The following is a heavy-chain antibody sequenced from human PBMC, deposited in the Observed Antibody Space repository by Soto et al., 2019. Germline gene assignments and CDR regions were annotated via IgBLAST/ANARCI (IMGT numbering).Heavy chain of an antibody. Sequence: QVQLVQSGAEVKKPGSSVKVSCKASGGTFSSYTISWVRQAPGQGLEWMGRIIPILGIANYAQKFQGRVTITADKSTSTAYMELSSLRSEDTAVYYCARGLIVLMVYAVNDAFDLWGQGTMVTVSS. CDR3: ARGLIVLMVYAVNDAFDL. V-gene: IGHV1-69*02. CDR1: GGTFSSYT. CDR2: IIPILGIA. D-gene: IGHD2-8*01. J-gene: IGHJ3*01.